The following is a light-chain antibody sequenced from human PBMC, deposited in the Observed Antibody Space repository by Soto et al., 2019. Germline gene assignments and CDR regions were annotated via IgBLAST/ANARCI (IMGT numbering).Light chain of an antibody. Sequence: EIVLTQSPVTLSWSPGERATLSCRASQTVSNNYLAWYQQKPGQAPRLLIYGASSRATGIPDRFSGSGSGTDFTLTISRLEPEDFAVYYCQQYGSSPRTFGQGTKVDIK. CDR2: GAS. V-gene: IGKV3-20*01. CDR3: QQYGSSPRT. J-gene: IGKJ1*01. CDR1: QTVSNNY.